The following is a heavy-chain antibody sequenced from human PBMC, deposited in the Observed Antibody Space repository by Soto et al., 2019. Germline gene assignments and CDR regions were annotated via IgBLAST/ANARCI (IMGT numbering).Heavy chain of an antibody. V-gene: IGHV3-30*18. CDR1: GFTFSSYG. CDR2: ISYDGSNE. D-gene: IGHD3-22*01. J-gene: IGHJ6*02. Sequence: SGGSLRLSCAASGFTFSSYGMHWVRQAPGKGLEWVAVISYDGSNEYYADSVKGRFTISRDNSKNTLYLQMNSLRAEDTAVYYCAKDVRFYYETEYYYYYYGMDVWGQGTTVTVSS. CDR3: AKDVRFYYETEYYYYYYGMDV.